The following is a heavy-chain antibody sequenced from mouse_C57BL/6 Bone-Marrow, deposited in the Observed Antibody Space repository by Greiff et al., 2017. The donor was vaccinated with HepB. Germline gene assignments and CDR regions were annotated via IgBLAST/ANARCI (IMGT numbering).Heavy chain of an antibody. CDR2: GQGLEWIG. Sequence: QVHVKQSGPELARPWASVKISCQAFYTFSRRVHFAIRDTTYWMQWVKQRPGQGLEWIGAIYPGNGDTSYNQKFKGKATLTADKSSSTAYMQLSSLTSEDSAVYYCAWDYGSSYWYFDVWGTGTTVTVSS. CDR3: SEDSAVYYCAWDYGSSYWYFDV. D-gene: IGHD1-1*01. J-gene: IGHJ1*03. V-gene: IGHV1-87*01. CDR1: YTFSRRVH.